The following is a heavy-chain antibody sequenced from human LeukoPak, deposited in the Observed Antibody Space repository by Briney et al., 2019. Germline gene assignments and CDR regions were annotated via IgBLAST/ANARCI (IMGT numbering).Heavy chain of an antibody. J-gene: IGHJ4*02. V-gene: IGHV4-59*08. Sequence: SETLSLTCTVSGGSISSYYWSWIRQPPGKGLEWIGYIYYTGSTNYNPSPKSRVTISVDTSKNQFSLKLSSVTAADTAVYYCARRPYCSGGSCYSFDYWGQGTLVTVSS. CDR2: IYYTGST. CDR3: ARRPYCSGGSCYSFDY. D-gene: IGHD2-15*01. CDR1: GGSISSYY.